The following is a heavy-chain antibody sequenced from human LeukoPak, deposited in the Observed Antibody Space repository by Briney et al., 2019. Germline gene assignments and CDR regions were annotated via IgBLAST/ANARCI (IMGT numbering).Heavy chain of an antibody. V-gene: IGHV3-7*01. D-gene: IGHD5-18*01. CDR3: ARHLSGITGYTYGRGIDY. J-gene: IGHJ4*02. CDR2: IKKDGSEK. Sequence: GGSLRLSCAASGSTFSSYWMSWVRQAPGKGLEWVANIKKDGSEKYYMDSVKGRFTISRDNAKKSLYLQMNSLGAEDTAVYYCARHLSGITGYTYGRGIDYWGQGTLLTVSS. CDR1: GSTFSSYW.